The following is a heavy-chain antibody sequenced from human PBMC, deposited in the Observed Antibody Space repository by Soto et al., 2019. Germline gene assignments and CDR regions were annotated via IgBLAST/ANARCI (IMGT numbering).Heavy chain of an antibody. CDR2: NYFGGST. CDR3: AXXXCSAATCSRLGYIDY. V-gene: IGHV4-59*04. Sequence: SETLSLTCTVSGGSFSPNYWAWIRQPPGKGLEWVGYNYFGGSTYYNPSLKSRVTISVDRSKNQFYLRQTSVTDDDTDLYYCAXXXCSAATCSRLGYIDYWGQGALVTVSS. J-gene: IGHJ4*02. D-gene: IGHD2-15*01. CDR1: GGSFSPNY.